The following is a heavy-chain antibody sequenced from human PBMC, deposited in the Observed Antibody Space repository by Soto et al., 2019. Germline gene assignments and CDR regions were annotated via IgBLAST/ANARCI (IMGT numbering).Heavy chain of an antibody. CDR3: AGGGVLHDAFDI. J-gene: IGHJ3*02. V-gene: IGHV4-31*03. CDR2: IYYSGST. D-gene: IGHD1-26*01. Sequence: PSETLSLTCTVSGGSISSGGYYWSWIRQHPGKGLEWIGYIYYSGSTYYNPSLKSRVTISVDTSKNQFSLKLSSVTAADTAVYYCAGGGVLHDAFDIWGQGTMVTVSS. CDR1: GGSISSGGYY.